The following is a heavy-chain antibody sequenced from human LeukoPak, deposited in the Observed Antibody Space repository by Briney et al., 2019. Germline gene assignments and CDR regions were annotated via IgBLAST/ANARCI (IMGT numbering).Heavy chain of an antibody. V-gene: IGHV5-51*01. J-gene: IGHJ5*02. CDR2: IYPGDSDT. CDR1: GYSFTSYW. Sequence: GESLKISCKGSGYSFTSYWIGWVRPMPGKGPGWMGIIYPGDSDTRYSPSFQGQVTISADKSISTAYLQWSSLKASDTAMYYCARLETLLWFGELLWSWFDPWGQGTLVTVSS. D-gene: IGHD3-10*01. CDR3: ARLETLLWFGELLWSWFDP.